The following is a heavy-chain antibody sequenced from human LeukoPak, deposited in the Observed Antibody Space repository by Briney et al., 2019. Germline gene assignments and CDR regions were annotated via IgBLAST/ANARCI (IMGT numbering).Heavy chain of an antibody. CDR1: GGSISGGSYY. CDR2: IYYSGST. CDR3: ARGRRGKPLRTYDY. J-gene: IGHJ4*02. D-gene: IGHD1-14*01. V-gene: IGHV4-31*03. Sequence: SETLSLTCTVSGGSISGGSYYWGWVRQHPGKGLEWIGYIYYSGSTYYNPSLKSRVTISVDTSKNQFSLKLSSVTAADTAVYYCARGRRGKPLRTYDYWGQGTLVTVSS.